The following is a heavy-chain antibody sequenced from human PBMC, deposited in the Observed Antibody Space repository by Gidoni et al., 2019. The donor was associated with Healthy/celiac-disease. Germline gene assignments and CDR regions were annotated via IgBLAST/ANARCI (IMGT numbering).Heavy chain of an antibody. V-gene: IGHV4-30-4*01. D-gene: IGHD4-17*01. CDR1: GGSISSGDYY. Sequence: GGSISSGDYYWRWIRQPPGKGLEWIGYIYYSGSTYYNPSLKSRVTISVDTSKNQFSLKLSSVTAADTAVYYCARAADYGDYVGDFDYWGQGTLVTVSS. J-gene: IGHJ4*02. CDR2: IYYSGST. CDR3: ARAADYGDYVGDFDY.